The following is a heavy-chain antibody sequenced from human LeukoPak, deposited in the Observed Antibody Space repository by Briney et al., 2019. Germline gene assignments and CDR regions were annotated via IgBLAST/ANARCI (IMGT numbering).Heavy chain of an antibody. V-gene: IGHV3-48*03. J-gene: IGHJ4*02. CDR2: ISSRGGTI. CDR1: GFTFSSYS. Sequence: QPGGSLRLSCSASGFTFSSYSVNWVRQAPGKGLEWVSYISSRGGTIYYADSVKGRFTISRDNAKNSLYLQMNSLRAEDTAVYYCARESSSSEFDYWGQGTLVTVSS. D-gene: IGHD6-6*01. CDR3: ARESSSSEFDY.